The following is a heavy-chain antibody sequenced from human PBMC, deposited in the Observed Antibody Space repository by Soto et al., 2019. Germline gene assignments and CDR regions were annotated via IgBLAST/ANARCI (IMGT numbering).Heavy chain of an antibody. D-gene: IGHD3-9*01. CDR1: GGTFSSYT. V-gene: IGHV1-69*02. CDR3: ARGRYDILTGYRPYYFDY. J-gene: IGHJ4*02. CDR2: IIPILGIA. Sequence: ASVKVCCKASGGTFSSYTISWVRQAPGRGLEWMGRIIPILGIANYAQKFQGRVTITADKSTSTAYMELSSLRSEDTAVYYCARGRYDILTGYRPYYFDYWGQGTLVTVSS.